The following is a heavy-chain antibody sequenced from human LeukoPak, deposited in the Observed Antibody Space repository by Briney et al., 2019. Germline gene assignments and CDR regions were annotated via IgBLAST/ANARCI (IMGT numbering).Heavy chain of an antibody. CDR2: IYYSGST. CDR3: ARLRAYSYGIVNWFDP. CDR1: GGSISSSSYY. D-gene: IGHD5-18*01. Sequence: SETLSLTCTVSGGSISSSSYYWGWIRQPPGKGLEWIGSIYYSGSTYYNPSLKSRVTISVDTSKNQFSLKLSSVTAADTAVYYCARLRAYSYGIVNWFDPWGQGTLVTVSS. J-gene: IGHJ5*02. V-gene: IGHV4-39*01.